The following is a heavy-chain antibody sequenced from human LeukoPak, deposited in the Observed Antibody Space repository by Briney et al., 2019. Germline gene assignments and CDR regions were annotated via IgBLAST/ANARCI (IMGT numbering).Heavy chain of an antibody. J-gene: IGHJ5*02. Sequence: KPSETLSLTCAVYGGSFSGYYWSWIRQPPGKGLEWIGEINHSGSTNYNPSLKSRVTISVDTSKNQFSLKLSSVTAADTAVYYCARGGTAHYYGSGRPNWFGPWGQGTLVTVSS. CDR3: ARGGTAHYYGSGRPNWFGP. D-gene: IGHD3-10*01. CDR2: INHSGST. CDR1: GGSFSGYY. V-gene: IGHV4-34*01.